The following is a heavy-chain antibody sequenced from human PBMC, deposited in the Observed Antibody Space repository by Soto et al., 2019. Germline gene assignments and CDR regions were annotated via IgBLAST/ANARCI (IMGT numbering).Heavy chain of an antibody. D-gene: IGHD2-21*02. CDR1: GFTFNYYW. CDR2: IHSDGSST. CDR3: ARGDKGGFDL. Sequence: EVQLVESEGGLVQRGGSLRLSCAASGFTFNYYWMHWVRQAPGQGLVWVSHIHSDGSSTTYADSVKGRFTISRDNAKNTLYLQMNCLRAGDTAVYYCARGDKGGFDLWGQGTTVTVSS. V-gene: IGHV3-74*01. J-gene: IGHJ3*01.